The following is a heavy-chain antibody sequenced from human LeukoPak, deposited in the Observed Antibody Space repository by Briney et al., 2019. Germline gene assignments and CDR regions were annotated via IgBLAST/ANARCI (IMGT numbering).Heavy chain of an antibody. V-gene: IGHV4-61*02. Sequence: SQTLSLTCTVSGASITSNSYYWSWIRRPAGKGLEWIGRIYSGGGTNYNPSLKSRVTISVDTSKNHFSLRLSSVTAADTALYYCARDVPGSMGFDYWGQGTLVTVSS. D-gene: IGHD2/OR15-2a*01. J-gene: IGHJ4*02. CDR3: ARDVPGSMGFDY. CDR1: GASITSNSYY. CDR2: IYSGGGT.